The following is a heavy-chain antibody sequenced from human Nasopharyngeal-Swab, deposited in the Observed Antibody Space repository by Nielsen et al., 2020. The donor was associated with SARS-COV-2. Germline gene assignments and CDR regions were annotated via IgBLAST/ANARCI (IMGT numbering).Heavy chain of an antibody. J-gene: IGHJ4*02. Sequence: GESLKISCAASGFTFSTYWMHWVRQAPGKGLVWVSRTNTDGSSTDYADSAKGRFTISRDNAKNTLYLQMNSLRAEDTAVYYCTRSFGGASEYWGQGTLVTVSS. CDR3: TRSFGGASEY. D-gene: IGHD3-16*01. CDR2: TNTDGSST. V-gene: IGHV3-74*01. CDR1: GFTFSTYW.